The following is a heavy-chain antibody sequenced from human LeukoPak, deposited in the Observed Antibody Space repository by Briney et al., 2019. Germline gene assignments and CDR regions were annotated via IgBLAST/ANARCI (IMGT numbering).Heavy chain of an antibody. CDR3: ARYCGGDCYHPANY. J-gene: IGHJ4*02. CDR2: ISAYNGNT. CDR1: GYSFTDYY. Sequence: ASVKVSCKASGYSFTDYYMHWVRQAPGQGLEWVGWISAYNGNTNYAQKLQGRVTMTTDTSTTTAYMELRSLRSDDTAVYYCARYCGGDCYHPANYWGQGTLVTVSS. V-gene: IGHV1-18*04. D-gene: IGHD2-21*02.